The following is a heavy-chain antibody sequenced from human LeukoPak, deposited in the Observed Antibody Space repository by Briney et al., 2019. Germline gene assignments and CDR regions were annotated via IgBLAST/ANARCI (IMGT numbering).Heavy chain of an antibody. CDR1: GGSNNTYY. CDR3: ARGDYYDSSGYYYYFDY. Sequence: SETLSLTCSVSGGSNNTYYWSWIRQPPGKGLEWIGYIYNSGSTKYNRSLKSRVTISVDTSKNQFSLKLSSVTAADTAVYYCARGDYYDSSGYYYYFDYWGQGTLVTVSS. V-gene: IGHV4-59*12. J-gene: IGHJ4*02. D-gene: IGHD3-22*01. CDR2: IYNSGST.